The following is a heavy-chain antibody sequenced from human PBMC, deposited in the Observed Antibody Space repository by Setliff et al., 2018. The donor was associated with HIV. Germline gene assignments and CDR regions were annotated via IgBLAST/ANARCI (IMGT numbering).Heavy chain of an antibody. CDR1: GGSISNNNYY. CDR2: IYFTGTT. D-gene: IGHD6-13*01. Sequence: PSETLSLTCAVSGGSISNNNYYWGWIRQPPGKGLEWIGSIYFTGTTYYNRSLKSRVTISVDTSKNQFSLKLSSVTAADTAIFYCASIAATGSFFIGYMDDWGKGTTVTVSS. V-gene: IGHV4-39*01. J-gene: IGHJ6*03. CDR3: ASIAATGSFFIGYMDD.